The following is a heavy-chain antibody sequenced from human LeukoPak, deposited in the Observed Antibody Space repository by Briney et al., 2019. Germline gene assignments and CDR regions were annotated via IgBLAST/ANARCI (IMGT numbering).Heavy chain of an antibody. CDR3: ARGLYYDYVWGSYRPTWFDP. J-gene: IGHJ5*02. CDR2: INHSGST. D-gene: IGHD3-16*02. CDR1: GGSFSGYY. Sequence: KPSETLSLTCAVYGGSFSGYYWSWIRQPPGKGLEWIGEINHSGSTNYNPSLKSRVTISVDTSKNQFSLKLSSVTAADTAVYYCARGLYYDYVWGSYRPTWFDPWGRGTLVTVSS. V-gene: IGHV4-34*01.